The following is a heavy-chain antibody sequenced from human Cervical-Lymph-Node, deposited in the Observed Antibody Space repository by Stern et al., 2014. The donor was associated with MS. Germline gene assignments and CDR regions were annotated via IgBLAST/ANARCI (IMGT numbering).Heavy chain of an antibody. Sequence: QLQLQESGPGLAKPSETLSLSCSVSGGTVSSGSYYWNWIRQPPGKGPERICYIYYSGRTDYNPSFKSRVTISVDTSKNQFSLKLRSVTAADTALYYCARERGDGYNFVDYWGQGILVTVSS. V-gene: IGHV4-61*01. CDR2: IYYSGRT. CDR3: ARERGDGYNFVDY. J-gene: IGHJ4*02. D-gene: IGHD5-24*01. CDR1: GGTVSSGSYY.